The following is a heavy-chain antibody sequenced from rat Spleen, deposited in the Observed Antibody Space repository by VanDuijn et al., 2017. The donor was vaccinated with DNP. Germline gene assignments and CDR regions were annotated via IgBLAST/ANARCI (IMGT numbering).Heavy chain of an antibody. D-gene: IGHD5-1*01. CDR2: ITSSGGST. V-gene: IGHV5-31*01. CDR3: ARGSGTYYWYFDF. J-gene: IGHJ1*01. CDR1: GFTFNKYW. Sequence: EVQLVESGGDLLQPGRSLKLSCVASGFTFNKYWMTWIRQVPGKGLEWVAAITSSGGSTYYPDSVKGRFTISRDNAKNTLYLQMNSLRSEDTATYYCARGSGTYYWYFDFWGPGTMVTVSS.